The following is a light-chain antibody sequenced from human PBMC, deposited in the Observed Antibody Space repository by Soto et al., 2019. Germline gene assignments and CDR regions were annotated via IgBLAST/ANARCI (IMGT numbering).Light chain of an antibody. J-gene: IGKJ1*01. CDR1: QAIDSW. CDR3: QQTLSFPPT. V-gene: IGKV1-12*01. CDR2: TGS. Sequence: DIQMTQSPSSVSASVGDRVTITCRASQAIDSWLAWYQQKPGEAPKLLIFTGSLLHSGVPPRFSGSGSGTDSTLTISSLQPEDFETYYCQQTLSFPPTFGQGTKVDIK.